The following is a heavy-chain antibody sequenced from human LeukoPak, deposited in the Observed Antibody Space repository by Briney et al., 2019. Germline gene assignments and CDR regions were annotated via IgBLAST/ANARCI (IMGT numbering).Heavy chain of an antibody. CDR3: AREANPRIAARPGLDY. CDR1: GGSISSSSYY. V-gene: IGHV4-39*07. J-gene: IGHJ4*02. D-gene: IGHD6-6*01. Sequence: PSETLSLTCTVSGGSISSSSYYWGWIRQPPGKGLEWIGSIYYSGSTYYNPSLKSRVTISVDTSKNQFSLKLSSVTAADTAVYYCAREANPRIAARPGLDYWGQGTLVTVSS. CDR2: IYYSGST.